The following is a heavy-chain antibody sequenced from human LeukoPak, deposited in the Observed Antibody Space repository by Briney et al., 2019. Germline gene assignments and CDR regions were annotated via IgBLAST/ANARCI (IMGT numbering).Heavy chain of an antibody. Sequence: PGGSLRLSCAASGFTFSSYGMHWVRQAPGKGLEWVAVIWYDGSNKYYADSVKGRFTISRDNSKNTLYLQMNSLRAEDTAVYYCARESAPSIAVGLVWFDPWGQGTLVTVSS. CDR3: ARESAPSIAVGLVWFDP. CDR1: GFTFSSYG. J-gene: IGHJ5*02. CDR2: IWYDGSNK. D-gene: IGHD6-19*01. V-gene: IGHV3-33*01.